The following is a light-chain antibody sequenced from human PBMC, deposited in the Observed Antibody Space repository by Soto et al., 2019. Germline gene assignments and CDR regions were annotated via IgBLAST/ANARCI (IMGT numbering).Light chain of an antibody. CDR3: QKYNSAHSWT. CDR2: GAS. V-gene: IGKV1-27*01. CDR1: QGITTY. J-gene: IGKJ1*01. Sequence: DVQMTQSPSSLSASVGDRVTITCRASQGITTYLAWYQQKAGKPPQLLIYGASFLRSGVPSRFSGSGSGTDFTLTISSLQPEDVGTYYCQKYNSAHSWTFGQGTKV.